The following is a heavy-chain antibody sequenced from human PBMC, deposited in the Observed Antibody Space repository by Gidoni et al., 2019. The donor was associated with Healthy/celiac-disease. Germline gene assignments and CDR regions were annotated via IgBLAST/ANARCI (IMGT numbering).Heavy chain of an antibody. CDR1: GGSISSGSYY. J-gene: IGHJ5*02. CDR3: ARVPRLRLHMQWFDP. Sequence: QVQLQESGPGLVKPSQTLSLTCTVSGGSISSGSYYWSWIRQPAGKGLEWIGRIYTSGSTNYNPSLKSRVTISVDTSKNQFSLKLSSVTAADTAVYYCARVPRLRLHMQWFDPWGQGTLVTVSS. D-gene: IGHD4-17*01. CDR2: IYTSGST. V-gene: IGHV4-61*02.